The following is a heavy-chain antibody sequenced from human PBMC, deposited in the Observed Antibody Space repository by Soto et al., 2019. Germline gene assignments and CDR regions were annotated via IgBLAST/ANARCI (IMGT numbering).Heavy chain of an antibody. Sequence: GGSLRLSCAASGFTFSSYGMHWVRQAPGKGLEWVAVIWYDGSNKYYADSVKGRFTISRDNSKNTLYLQMNSLRAEDTAVYYCARSGGGVIITDPRYYYYGMDVWGQGTTVTVSS. CDR1: GFTFSSYG. CDR2: IWYDGSNK. CDR3: ARSGGGVIITDPRYYYYGMDV. D-gene: IGHD3-10*01. J-gene: IGHJ6*02. V-gene: IGHV3-33*01.